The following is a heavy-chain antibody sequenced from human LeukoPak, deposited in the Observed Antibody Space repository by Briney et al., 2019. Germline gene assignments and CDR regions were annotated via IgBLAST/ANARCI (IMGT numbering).Heavy chain of an antibody. CDR1: GGSISSTGYY. CDR3: AAYYYDSSGYLG. CDR2: ISYSGST. J-gene: IGHJ4*02. D-gene: IGHD3-22*01. Sequence: KASETLSLTCTVSGGSISSTGYYWGWIRQPPGKGLEWIGSISYSGSTYYNPSLKSRVTISADTSKHQFSLKLTSVTAADTAEYYCAAYYYDSSGYLGCGQGTLVTVSS. V-gene: IGHV4-39*01.